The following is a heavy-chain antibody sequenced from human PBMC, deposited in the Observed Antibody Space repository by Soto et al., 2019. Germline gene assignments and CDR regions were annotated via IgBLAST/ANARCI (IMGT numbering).Heavy chain of an antibody. CDR3: ARHHNYDILTGYVNYYYYYYMDV. J-gene: IGHJ6*03. V-gene: IGHV4-59*08. CDR1: GGNSGGYG. Sequence: LVTMCVRCTVAGGNSGGYGWSWIRQHPGKGLEWIGYIYYSGSTNYNPSLKSRVTISVDTSKNQFSLKLSSVTAADTAVYYCARHHNYDILTGYVNYYYYYYMDVWGKGTTVTVSS. CDR2: IYYSGST. D-gene: IGHD3-9*01.